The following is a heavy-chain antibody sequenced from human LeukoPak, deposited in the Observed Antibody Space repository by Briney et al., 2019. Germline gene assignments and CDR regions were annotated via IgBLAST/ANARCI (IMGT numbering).Heavy chain of an antibody. CDR2: IRQDGNEK. Sequence: PGGSLRLSCAVSGFTFSSYWRNWVRQAPGKGLEWVASIRQDGNEKSYVDSVKGRFTISRDNTKDSLYLQIDSLRAEDTAMYFCARDGTAPGLYFDLWGQGTLVTVSS. CDR1: GFTFSSYW. J-gene: IGHJ4*01. CDR3: ARDGTAPGLYFDL. V-gene: IGHV3-7*01. D-gene: IGHD6-13*01.